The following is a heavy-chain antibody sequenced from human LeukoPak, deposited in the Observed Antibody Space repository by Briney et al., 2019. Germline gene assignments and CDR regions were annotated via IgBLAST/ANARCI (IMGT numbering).Heavy chain of an antibody. D-gene: IGHD3-10*01. CDR2: IYYSGST. CDR3: ARMYYYGSGPWYFDY. CDR1: GGSISSYY. Sequence: PSETLSLTCTVSGGSISSYYWSWLRQPPGKGLEWIGYIYYSGSTNYNPSLKSRVTISVDTSKNQFSLKLSSVTAADTAVYYCARMYYYGSGPWYFDYWGQGTLVTVSS. V-gene: IGHV4-59*01. J-gene: IGHJ4*02.